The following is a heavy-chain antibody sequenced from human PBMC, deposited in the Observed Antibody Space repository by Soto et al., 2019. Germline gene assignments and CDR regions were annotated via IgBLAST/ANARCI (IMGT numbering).Heavy chain of an antibody. CDR3: ARGRGGYYYFDY. V-gene: IGHV4-59*01. J-gene: IGHJ4*02. D-gene: IGHD5-18*01. Sequence: SETLSLTCTVSGGSISNYYWIWIRQPPGKGLEWIGYIYYTGSTDYNPSLKSRITISADTSKNQFSLHLGSVTAADTAVYYCARGRGGYYYFDYWGQGTLVTVSS. CDR2: IYYTGST. CDR1: GGSISNYY.